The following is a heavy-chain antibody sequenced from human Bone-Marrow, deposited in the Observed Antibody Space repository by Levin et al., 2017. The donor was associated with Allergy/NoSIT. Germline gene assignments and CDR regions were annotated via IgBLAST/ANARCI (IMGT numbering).Heavy chain of an antibody. CDR3: ARDRGVGPWGGGIDH. J-gene: IGHJ5*02. V-gene: IGHV1-18*01. CDR1: GYSFNTYG. CDR2: ISGYEDNT. Sequence: HGESLKISCKASGYSFNTYGISWVRQAPGQGLEWMGWISGYEDNTKYGQNFQGRVTVTTDTVTSTAYLELRSLRFDDTAVYYCARDRGVGPWGGGIDHWGQGTLVTVSS. D-gene: IGHD3-3*01.